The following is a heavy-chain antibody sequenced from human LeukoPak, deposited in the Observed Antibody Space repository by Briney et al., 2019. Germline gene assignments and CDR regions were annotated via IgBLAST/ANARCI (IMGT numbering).Heavy chain of an antibody. CDR3: ARGSQAVAGFFDY. J-gene: IGHJ4*02. CDR2: IWYDGSNE. V-gene: IGHV3-33*01. CDR1: GFPFSSYG. D-gene: IGHD6-19*01. Sequence: GGSLILSCAASGFPFSSYGMHWVRQAPGKGLEWVAAIWYDGSNEYYADSVKGRFTISRDNSKNTLYLQMNSLRADDTAVYHCARGSQAVAGFFDYWGQGALVTVSS.